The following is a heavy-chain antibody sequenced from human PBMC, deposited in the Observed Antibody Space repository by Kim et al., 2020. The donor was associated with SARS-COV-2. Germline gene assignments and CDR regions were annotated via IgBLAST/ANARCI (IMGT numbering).Heavy chain of an antibody. V-gene: IGHV3-33*06. Sequence: SVKGRFTISRDNSKSTLYLQMYGLRAEDTAVYYCAKDSGYSSWYRGIFDYWGQGTLVTVSS. D-gene: IGHD5-12*01. CDR3: AKDSGYSSWYRGIFDY. J-gene: IGHJ4*02.